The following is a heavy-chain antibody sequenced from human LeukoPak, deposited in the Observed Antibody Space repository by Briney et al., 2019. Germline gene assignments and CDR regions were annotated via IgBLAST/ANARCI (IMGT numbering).Heavy chain of an antibody. CDR3: ARDYKYAFDN. Sequence: GGSLRLSCAASGFTFSDYSMNWVRQAPGKGLEGISYIGIDSGNTNYADSVKGRFTIYGDKAKNSLYLQTNSLRVEDTAVYYCARDYKYAFDNWGQGTLVTVSS. J-gene: IGHJ4*02. D-gene: IGHD5-24*01. V-gene: IGHV3-48*01. CDR1: GFTFSDYS. CDR2: IGIDSGNT.